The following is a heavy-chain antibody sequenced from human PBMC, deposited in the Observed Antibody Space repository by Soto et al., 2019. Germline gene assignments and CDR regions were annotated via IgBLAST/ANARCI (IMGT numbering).Heavy chain of an antibody. V-gene: IGHV4-39*01. D-gene: IGHD3-10*01. CDR1: GGSISSSSYY. J-gene: IGHJ5*02. Sequence: PSETLSLTCTVSGGSISSSSYYWGWIRQPPGKGLEWIGSIYYSGSTYYNPSLKSRVTISVDTSKNQFSLKLSSVTAADTAVYYCARLRSMVRGVIIYWFDPWGQGTLVTVSS. CDR3: ARLRSMVRGVIIYWFDP. CDR2: IYYSGST.